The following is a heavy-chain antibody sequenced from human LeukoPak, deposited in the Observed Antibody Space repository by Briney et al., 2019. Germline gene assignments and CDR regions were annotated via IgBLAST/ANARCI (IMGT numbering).Heavy chain of an antibody. CDR2: IYYSGST. D-gene: IGHD6-19*01. V-gene: IGHV4-59*01. CDR3: ARANPAKVAGFFDI. CDR1: GGSISSYY. J-gene: IGHJ3*02. Sequence: SETLSLTCTVSGGSISSYYWSWIRQPPGKGLEWIGYIYYSGSTNYNPSLKSRVTISVDTSKNQFSLKLSSVTAADTAVYYCARANPAKVAGFFDIWGQGTMVTVSS.